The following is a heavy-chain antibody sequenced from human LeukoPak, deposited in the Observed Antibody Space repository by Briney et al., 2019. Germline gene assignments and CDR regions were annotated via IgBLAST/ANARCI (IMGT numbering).Heavy chain of an antibody. CDR3: AREDIGYSSSWYPYYYYYMDV. Sequence: SETLSLTCTVSGGSISSYYWSWIRQPAGKGLEWIGRIYTSGSTNYNPSLKSRVTMSVDTSKNQFSLKLSSVTAADTAVYYCAREDIGYSSSWYPYYYYYMDVWGKGTTVTISS. V-gene: IGHV4-4*07. D-gene: IGHD6-13*01. CDR2: IYTSGST. J-gene: IGHJ6*03. CDR1: GGSISSYY.